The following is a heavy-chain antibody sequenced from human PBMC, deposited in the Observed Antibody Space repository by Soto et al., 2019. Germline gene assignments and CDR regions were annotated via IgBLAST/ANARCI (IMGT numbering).Heavy chain of an antibody. CDR3: ARFHYYDSSGYYWY. CDR2: IIPIFGTA. V-gene: IGHV1-69*13. D-gene: IGHD3-22*01. J-gene: IGHJ4*02. CDR1: GYTFTSYD. Sequence: SVKVSCKASGYTFTSYDINWVRQATGQGLEWMGGIIPIFGTANYAQKFQGRVTITADESTSTAYMELSSLRSEDTAVYYCARFHYYDSSGYYWYWGQGTLVTVAS.